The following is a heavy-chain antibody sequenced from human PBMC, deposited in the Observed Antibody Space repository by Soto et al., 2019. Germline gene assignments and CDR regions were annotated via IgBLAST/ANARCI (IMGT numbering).Heavy chain of an antibody. D-gene: IGHD3-22*01. J-gene: IGHJ3*02. Sequence: PSETLSLTCTVSGGSISSYYWSWIRQPPGKGLEWIGYIYYSGSTNYNPSLKSRVTISVDTSKNQFSLKLSSVTAADTAVYYCARDRYDTNGFDAFDIWGQGTMVTVSS. CDR1: GGSISSYY. V-gene: IGHV4-59*01. CDR2: IYYSGST. CDR3: ARDRYDTNGFDAFDI.